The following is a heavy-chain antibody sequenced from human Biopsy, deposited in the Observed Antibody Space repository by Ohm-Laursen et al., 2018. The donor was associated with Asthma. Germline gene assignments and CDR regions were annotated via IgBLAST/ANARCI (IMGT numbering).Heavy chain of an antibody. D-gene: IGHD3-10*01. CDR3: ARAVDYSHYYGIDV. Sequence: GYSVKVSCKTSGYTFNSAGITWVRQAPGQGLEWMGWISVYNGNTKVAQKLQDRVTMITDTSTSTAYMELRSLRSDDTAAYFCARAVDYSHYYGIDVWGQGTTVTVS. V-gene: IGHV1-18*01. J-gene: IGHJ6*02. CDR1: GYTFNSAG. CDR2: ISVYNGNT.